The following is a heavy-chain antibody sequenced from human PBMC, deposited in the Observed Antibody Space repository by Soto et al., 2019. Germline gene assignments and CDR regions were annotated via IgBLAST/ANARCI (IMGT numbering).Heavy chain of an antibody. V-gene: IGHV2-5*02. Sequence: ESGPTLVKPTQTLTLTCTFSGFSLSTSGAAVGWVRQPPGRALEWLALIYWDGDKRYNASLGNRLTITKDTSMNQVVLTLTNVDPADTATYYCAHGATMTIFGLIIDNGIWVDPWGQGTRVIVSS. CDR3: AHGATMTIFGLIIDNGIWVDP. J-gene: IGHJ5*02. CDR1: GFSLSTSGAA. CDR2: IYWDGDK. D-gene: IGHD3-3*01.